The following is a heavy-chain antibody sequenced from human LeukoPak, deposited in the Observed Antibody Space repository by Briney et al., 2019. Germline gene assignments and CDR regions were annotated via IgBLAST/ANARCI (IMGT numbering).Heavy chain of an antibody. D-gene: IGHD3-10*01. J-gene: IGHJ3*02. CDR3: AVLLSYPGAFDI. V-gene: IGHV3-48*02. CDR1: GFTFSSYS. Sequence: LRLSXAASGFTFSSYSMNWVRQAPGKGLEWVSYISSSSSTIYYADSVKGRFTISRDNAKNSLYLQMNSLRDEDTAVYYCAVLLSYPGAFDIWGQGTMVTVSS. CDR2: ISSSSSTI.